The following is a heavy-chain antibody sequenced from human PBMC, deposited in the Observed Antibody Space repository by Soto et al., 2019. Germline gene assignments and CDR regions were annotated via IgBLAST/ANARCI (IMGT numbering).Heavy chain of an antibody. CDR2: TNHSGTT. D-gene: IGHD2-21*02. V-gene: IGHV4-34*01. CDR3: ARADRTLVTSYGLDV. Sequence: SETLSLTCAVSGGSFSGFYWTWIRQPPGEGLEWIGETNHSGTTNFNPSLRSRLTISLDSSKKHFSLKLTSMTAADAAVYYCARADRTLVTSYGLDVWGQGTTVTVSS. CDR1: GGSFSGFY. J-gene: IGHJ6*02.